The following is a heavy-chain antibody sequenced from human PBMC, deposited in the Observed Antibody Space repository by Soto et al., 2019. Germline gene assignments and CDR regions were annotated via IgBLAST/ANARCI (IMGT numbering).Heavy chain of an antibody. CDR1: RFSFGDYA. CDR2: RGGRASCRTT. D-gene: IGHD1-26*01. V-gene: IGHV3-49*04. Sequence: GGSLSLSCTPSRFSFGDYAASWVSHAPRKGLGWVGHRGGRASCRTTEQGASVKGRLTISRDDKASLAYLRMDSLKTKGSSFYYCPRYLCTPTGRTPGVYGMDVWGQGTTVTVSS. CDR3: PRYLCTPTGRTPGVYGMDV. J-gene: IGHJ6*02.